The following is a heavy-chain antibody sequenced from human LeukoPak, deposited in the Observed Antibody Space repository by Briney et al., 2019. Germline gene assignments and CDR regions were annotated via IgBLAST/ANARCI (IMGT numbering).Heavy chain of an antibody. CDR3: ARLGGDNTDY. CDR2: IKQDGSEN. CDR1: GFTFRSYW. Sequence: GGSLRLSCAASGFTFRSYWMSWVRQAPGKGLEWVANIKQDGSENYYVDSVKGRFTISRDNAKNSLYLQMNSLRAEDTAVYYCARLGGDNTDYWGQGTLVTVSS. J-gene: IGHJ4*02. V-gene: IGHV3-7*01. D-gene: IGHD2-21*02.